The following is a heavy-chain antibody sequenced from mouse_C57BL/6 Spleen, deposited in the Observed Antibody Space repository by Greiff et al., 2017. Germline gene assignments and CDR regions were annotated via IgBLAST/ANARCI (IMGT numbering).Heavy chain of an antibody. CDR1: GYTFTSYT. V-gene: IGHV1-4*01. Sequence: QVQLQQSGAELARPGASVKMSCKASGYTFTSYTMHWVKQRPGQGLEWIGYINPSSGYTKYNQKFKDKATLTADKSSRTAYMQLSSLTSEDSAVYYCATPDRSGPFAYWGQGTLVTVSA. D-gene: IGHD3-2*02. J-gene: IGHJ3*01. CDR3: ATPDRSGPFAY. CDR2: INPSSGYT.